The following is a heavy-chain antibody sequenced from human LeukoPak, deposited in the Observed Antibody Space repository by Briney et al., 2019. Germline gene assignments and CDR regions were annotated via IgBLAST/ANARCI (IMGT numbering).Heavy chain of an antibody. D-gene: IGHD6-6*01. CDR2: INPNSGGT. J-gene: IGHJ4*02. Sequence: ASVKVSCKASGYTFTGYYMHWVRQAPGQGLEWMGWINPNSGGTNYAQKFQGRVTMTRDTSISTAYMELSRLRSDDTAVYYCARGGGGYSSSSGPYYFDYWGQGTLVTVSS. CDR1: GYTFTGYY. V-gene: IGHV1-2*02. CDR3: ARGGGGYSSSSGPYYFDY.